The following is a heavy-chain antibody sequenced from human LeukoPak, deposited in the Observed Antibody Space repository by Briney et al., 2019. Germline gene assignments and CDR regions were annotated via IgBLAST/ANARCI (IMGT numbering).Heavy chain of an antibody. D-gene: IGHD3-22*01. J-gene: IGHJ4*02. CDR3: ARGDYYDSSGYGYYFDY. CDR2: INPSGGST. CDR1: GYTFTSYY. V-gene: IGHV1-46*01. Sequence: ASVKVSCKASGYTFTSYYMHWVRQAPGQGLEWMGIINPSGGSTSYAQKFQGRVTMTRDMSTSTVYMELSSLRSEDTAVYYCARGDYYDSSGYGYYFDYWGQGTLVTVSS.